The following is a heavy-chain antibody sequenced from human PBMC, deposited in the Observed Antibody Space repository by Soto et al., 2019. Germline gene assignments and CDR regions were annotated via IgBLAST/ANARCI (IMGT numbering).Heavy chain of an antibody. V-gene: IGHV3-30-3*01. CDR1: GFTFGSYA. CDR3: AREDSYRSFDY. CDR2: ISYDGSNK. D-gene: IGHD5-18*01. J-gene: IGHJ4*02. Sequence: GGSLRLSCAASGFTFGSYAMHWVRQAPGKGLEWVAVISYDGSNKYYADSVKGRFTISRDNSKNTLYLQMNSLRAEDTAVYYCAREDSYRSFDYWGQGTLVTVSS.